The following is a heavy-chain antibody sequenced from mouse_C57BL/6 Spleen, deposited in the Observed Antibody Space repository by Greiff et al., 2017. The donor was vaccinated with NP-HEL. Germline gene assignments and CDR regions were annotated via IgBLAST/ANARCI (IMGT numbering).Heavy chain of an antibody. Sequence: VQLQQSGAELVKPGASVKLSCKASGYTFTSYWMHWVKQRPGRGLEWIGRIDPNSGGTKYNEKFKSKATLTVDKPSSTAYMQLSSLTSEDSAVYYCASDYGSSYLYAMDYWGQGTSVTVSS. D-gene: IGHD1-1*01. J-gene: IGHJ4*01. CDR1: GYTFTSYW. CDR2: IDPNSGGT. CDR3: ASDYGSSYLYAMDY. V-gene: IGHV1-72*01.